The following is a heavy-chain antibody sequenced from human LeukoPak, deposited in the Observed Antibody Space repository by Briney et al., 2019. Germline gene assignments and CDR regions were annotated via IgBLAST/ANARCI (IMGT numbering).Heavy chain of an antibody. CDR2: IYHNGST. CDR3: ARDPSYSENLDY. V-gene: IGHV4-30-4*07. Sequence: SETLSLTCAVSGGSISSGGYSWSWIRQPPGKGLEWIGYIYHNGSTYYNPSLKSRVTISEDTPKNQFSLKLSSVTAADTAVYYCARDPSYSENLDYWGQGTLVTVSS. J-gene: IGHJ4*02. D-gene: IGHD1-26*01. CDR1: GGSISSGGYS.